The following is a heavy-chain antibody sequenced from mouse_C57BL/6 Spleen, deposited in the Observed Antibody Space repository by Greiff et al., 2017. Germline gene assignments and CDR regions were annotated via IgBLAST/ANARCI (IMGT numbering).Heavy chain of an antibody. CDR2: IYPGSGST. Sequence: QVQLQQPGAELVKPGASVKMSCKASGYTFTSYWLTWVKQRPGQGLEWIGDIYPGSGSTNYNEKFTSKATLTVDTSSSTAYMQLSSLTSEDSAVYYCAREEKFYYGSSYPAWFAYWGQGTLVTGSA. J-gene: IGHJ3*01. CDR3: AREEKFYYGSSYPAWFAY. V-gene: IGHV1-55*01. CDR1: GYTFTSYW. D-gene: IGHD1-1*01.